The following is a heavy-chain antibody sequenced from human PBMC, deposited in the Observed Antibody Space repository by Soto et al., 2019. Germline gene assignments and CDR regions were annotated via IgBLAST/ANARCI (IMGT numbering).Heavy chain of an antibody. V-gene: IGHV3-30*18. J-gene: IGHJ4*02. D-gene: IGHD3-22*01. CDR1: GFTFSSYG. CDR3: AKDHGMYYYDSSGYTLDY. CDR2: ISYDGSNK. Sequence: ESGGGVVQPGRSLRLSCAASGFTFSSYGMHWVRQAPGKGLEWVAVISYDGSNKYYADSVKGRFTISRDNSKNTLYLQMNSLRAEDTAVYYCAKDHGMYYYDSSGYTLDYWGQGTLVTVSS.